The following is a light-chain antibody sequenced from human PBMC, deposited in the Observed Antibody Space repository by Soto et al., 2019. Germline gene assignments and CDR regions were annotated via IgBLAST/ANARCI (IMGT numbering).Light chain of an antibody. V-gene: IGKV3-15*01. CDR3: QQYNEWPLT. Sequence: EKVMTQSPATLSLSPGERATLSCRASQSVRSNLAWYQQKPGQALRLLIYDASTRATGIPARFSGSGSGTELTLIISSLQSEDFAVYYCQQYNEWPLTLGGGTKVDIK. J-gene: IGKJ4*01. CDR2: DAS. CDR1: QSVRSN.